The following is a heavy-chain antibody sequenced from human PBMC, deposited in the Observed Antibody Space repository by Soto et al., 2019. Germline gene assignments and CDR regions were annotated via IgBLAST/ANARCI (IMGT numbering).Heavy chain of an antibody. CDR2: IKQDEGEK. V-gene: IGHV3-7*01. J-gene: IGHJ5*02. Sequence: EMQLVESGGGLVRPGGSLRLSCAASGFTFSGSWMAWVRQAPGKGLEWVANIKQDEGEKYYADSVKGRFTISRDNAKNSLYLQMSGLRDEDTATYYCAKGGRYDYWTVLDPWGQGTLVTVFS. D-gene: IGHD3-3*01. CDR3: AKGGRYDYWTVLDP. CDR1: GFTFSGSW.